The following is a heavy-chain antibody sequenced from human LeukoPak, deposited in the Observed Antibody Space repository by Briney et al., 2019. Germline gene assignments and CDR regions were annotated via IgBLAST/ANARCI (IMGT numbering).Heavy chain of an antibody. J-gene: IGHJ6*03. Sequence: ASVKVSCKAPGYTFIDYYMHWVRQAPGQGLEWMGWINPNSGGTKYAQKFQGRVTMTRDTSISTAYMELSSLSSDDTTVYYCARGGSIYCSPTSCYHGYYYYMDVWGKGTTVTISS. CDR3: ARGGSIYCSPTSCYHGYYYYMDV. CDR2: INPNSGGT. V-gene: IGHV1-2*02. D-gene: IGHD2-2*01. CDR1: GYTFIDYY.